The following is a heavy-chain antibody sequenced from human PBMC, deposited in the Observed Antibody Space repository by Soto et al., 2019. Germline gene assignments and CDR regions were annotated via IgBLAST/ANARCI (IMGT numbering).Heavy chain of an antibody. CDR2: VYYSGST. CDR1: GGSISSGDYY. Sequence: QVQLQESGPGLVKPSQTLSLTCTVSGGSISSGDYYWSWIRQPPGKGLEWIGYVYYSGSTYYNPSLKSRVTISVDASKNQFSLKLSSVTAADTAVYYCDRLYCSGGSCYSPDWGQGTLVTVSS. D-gene: IGHD2-15*01. V-gene: IGHV4-30-4*01. CDR3: DRLYCSGGSCYSPD. J-gene: IGHJ4*02.